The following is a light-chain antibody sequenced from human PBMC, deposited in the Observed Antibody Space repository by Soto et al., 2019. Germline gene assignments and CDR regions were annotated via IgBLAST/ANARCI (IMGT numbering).Light chain of an antibody. CDR2: DVS. Sequence: QSALTQPASGSGSPGQSITFSCTGTSSDVGGYNYVSWYQQHPGKAPKLMIYDVSNRPSGVSNRFSGSKSGNTASLTISGLQAEDEADYYCSSYTSSSLVVFGGGTKVTVL. V-gene: IGLV2-14*01. J-gene: IGLJ2*01. CDR1: SSDVGGYNY. CDR3: SSYTSSSLVV.